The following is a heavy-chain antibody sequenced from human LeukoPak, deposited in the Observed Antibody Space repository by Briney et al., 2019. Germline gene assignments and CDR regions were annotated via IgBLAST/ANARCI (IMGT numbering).Heavy chain of an antibody. D-gene: IGHD3-22*01. V-gene: IGHV3-23*01. J-gene: IGHJ4*02. Sequence: GGSLRLSCAASGFTFDSYAMSGVRLAPGKGLEGVSSISAGGDRTYFAHSVKGRFTIYRDNSKNTLYLQMNSLRAEDTAVYYCAKDGLYDSSGYYYPLGYWGQGTLVTVSS. CDR2: ISAGGDRT. CDR3: AKDGLYDSSGYYYPLGY. CDR1: GFTFDSYA.